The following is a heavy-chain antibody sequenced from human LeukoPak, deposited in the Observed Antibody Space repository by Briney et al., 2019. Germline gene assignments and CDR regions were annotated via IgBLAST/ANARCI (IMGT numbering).Heavy chain of an antibody. Sequence: GGSLRLSCVASGFTFSSYGMHWVRQAPGKGLEWVAVISYDGSNKYYADSVKGRFTISRDNSKNTLYLQMNSLRAEDTAVYYCAKDRQNYGDYVYYYYGMDVWGQGTTVTVSS. V-gene: IGHV3-30*18. CDR3: AKDRQNYGDYVYYYYGMDV. CDR2: ISYDGSNK. J-gene: IGHJ6*02. D-gene: IGHD4-17*01. CDR1: GFTFSSYG.